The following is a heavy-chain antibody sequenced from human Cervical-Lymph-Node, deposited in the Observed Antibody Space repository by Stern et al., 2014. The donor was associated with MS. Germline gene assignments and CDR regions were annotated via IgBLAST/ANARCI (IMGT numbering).Heavy chain of an antibody. CDR1: GFTFSTYA. V-gene: IGHV3-30-3*01. CDR2: VSHDGTQR. CDR3: ARGGRGVGLEY. J-gene: IGHJ4*02. D-gene: IGHD3-10*01. Sequence: MQLVESGGGVVQPGRSLSLSCVASGFTFSTYAMHWVRQAPGKGLEWVAFVSHDGTQRNSTDSVKARFTISRDNSKNTLYLHMNSLRDEDTAVYFCARGGRGVGLEYWGQGALVTVSS.